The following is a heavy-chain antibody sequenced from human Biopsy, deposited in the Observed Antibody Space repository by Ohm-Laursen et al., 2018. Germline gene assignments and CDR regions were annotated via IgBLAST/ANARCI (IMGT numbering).Heavy chain of an antibody. V-gene: IGHV4-34*01. CDR1: GESFNGYY. CDR3: VRGVDYYDPYHYYALDV. D-gene: IGHD3-22*01. J-gene: IGHJ6*02. Sequence: SDTLSLTCAVYGESFNGYYWSWIRQTPGKGLEWIGEINNSGRTNYNPSLKSRVTISVDTSKNQFSLKVSSVTAADTAVYYCVRGVDYYDPYHYYALDVWGQGTTVTVSS. CDR2: INNSGRT.